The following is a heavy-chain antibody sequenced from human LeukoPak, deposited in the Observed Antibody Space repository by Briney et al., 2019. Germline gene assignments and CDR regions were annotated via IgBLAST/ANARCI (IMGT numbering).Heavy chain of an antibody. V-gene: IGHV4-59*12. J-gene: IGHJ6*03. D-gene: IGHD6-13*01. CDR1: GGSISSYY. Sequence: SETLSLTCTVSGGSISSYYWSWIRQPPGKGLEWIGYIYYSGSTNYNPSLKSRVTISVDTSKNQFSLKLSSVTAADTAVYYCARRSSSSWYGPRYYYYYYMDVWGKGTTVTISS. CDR3: ARRSSSSWYGPRYYYYYYMDV. CDR2: IYYSGST.